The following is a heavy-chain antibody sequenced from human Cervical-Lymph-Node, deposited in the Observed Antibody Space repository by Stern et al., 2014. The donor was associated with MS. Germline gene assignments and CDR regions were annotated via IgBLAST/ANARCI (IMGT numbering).Heavy chain of an antibody. D-gene: IGHD3-10*01. V-gene: IGHV1-24*01. J-gene: IGHJ4*02. CDR2: FDPEDGET. Sequence: VQLVESGAGVDKPGAPVTVSCIVSGHPLSEFAIHWLRQLPTTGLEWLGQFDPEDGETVYAQRLQGRLTMTEDTNTGTAYMTLTALTSDDTAVYYCATDRGVKWGPGTLVAVSS. CDR1: GHPLSEFA. CDR3: ATDRGVK.